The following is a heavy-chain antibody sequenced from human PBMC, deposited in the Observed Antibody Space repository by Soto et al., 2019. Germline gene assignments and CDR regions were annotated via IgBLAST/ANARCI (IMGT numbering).Heavy chain of an antibody. V-gene: IGHV4-30-4*08. Sequence: LRLSCAASGFIFSDHYMDWVCQPPGKGLEWIGYIYYSGDTSYNPSLKSRVTISIDTSKNQFSLKLSSVTAADTAFYYCAREGALLFGGNSDYYSTMDVWGQGTTVTVSS. CDR1: GFIFSDHY. CDR2: IYYSGDT. CDR3: AREGALLFGGNSDYYSTMDV. D-gene: IGHD2-21*02. J-gene: IGHJ6*02.